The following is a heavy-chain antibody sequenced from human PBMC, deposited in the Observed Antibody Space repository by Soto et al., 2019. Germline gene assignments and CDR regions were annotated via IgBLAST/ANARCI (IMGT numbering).Heavy chain of an antibody. CDR1: GGTFSSYA. V-gene: IGHV1-69*13. CDR3: ARGELWFGELLYYFDY. Sequence: ASVKVSCKASGGTFSSYAISWVRQAPGQGLEWMGGIIPIFGTANYAQKFQGRVTITADESTSTAYMELSSLRSEDTAVYYCARGELWFGELLYYFDYWGQGTLVTVSS. J-gene: IGHJ4*02. CDR2: IIPIFGTA. D-gene: IGHD3-10*01.